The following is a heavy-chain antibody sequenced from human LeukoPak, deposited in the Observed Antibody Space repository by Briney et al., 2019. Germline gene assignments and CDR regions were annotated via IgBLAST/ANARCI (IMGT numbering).Heavy chain of an antibody. J-gene: IGHJ4*02. V-gene: IGHV4-59*01. Sequence: SETLSLTCTVSGGSISSYYWSWIRQPPGKGLEWIGYIYYSGSTNYNPSLKSRVTISVDTPKNQFSLKLSSVTAADTAVYYCARASWVYYAIDYWGQGTLVTVSS. CDR1: GGSISSYY. CDR2: IYYSGST. CDR3: ARASWVYYAIDY. D-gene: IGHD2-8*01.